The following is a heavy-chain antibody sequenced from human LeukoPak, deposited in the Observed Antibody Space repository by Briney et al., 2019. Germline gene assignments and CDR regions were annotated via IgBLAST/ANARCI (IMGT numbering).Heavy chain of an antibody. Sequence: GASVKVSCKASGYTFINYDINWVRQATGQGLEWMGWLHPRSGTAGYAQNFQGRVTITGDTSMSAAYMELSSLRSEDTAVYYCARVVSGFWTGYYDPFDIWGQGTMVTVSS. CDR3: ARVVSGFWTGYYDPFDI. CDR2: LHPRSGTA. CDR1: GYTFINYD. J-gene: IGHJ3*02. D-gene: IGHD3/OR15-3a*01. V-gene: IGHV1-8*03.